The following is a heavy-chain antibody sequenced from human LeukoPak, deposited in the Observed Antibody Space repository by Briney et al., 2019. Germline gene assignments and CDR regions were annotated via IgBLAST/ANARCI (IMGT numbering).Heavy chain of an antibody. D-gene: IGHD6-13*01. J-gene: IGHJ6*02. V-gene: IGHV3-30*18. Sequence: GRSLILSCAASGFPFRSYGMHWVRQAPGKGLEWVSFISYDGANKYYADSVKGRFTISRDNSKNTLYVQMNSLRGDDTGMYFCAKDSSSSNYYYGLDVWGQGTTVTVSS. CDR3: AKDSSSSNYYYGLDV. CDR2: ISYDGANK. CDR1: GFPFRSYG.